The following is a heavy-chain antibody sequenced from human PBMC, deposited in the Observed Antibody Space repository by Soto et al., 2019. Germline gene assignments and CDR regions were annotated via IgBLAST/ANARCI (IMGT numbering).Heavy chain of an antibody. CDR2: IGGSGSDT. CDR3: AREGAAGSIALFDY. CDR1: GFTFSHYA. V-gene: IGHV3-64*07. D-gene: IGHD6-13*01. J-gene: IGHJ4*02. Sequence: EVQLVQSGGGLVQPGGSLRLSCAASGFTFSHYAMHWVRQAPGKGLEYVSAIGGSGSDTYYADSVKGRFTISRDNSKNTLYLPMGSLKAEDMAVYYCAREGAAGSIALFDYWGQGMPVTVSS.